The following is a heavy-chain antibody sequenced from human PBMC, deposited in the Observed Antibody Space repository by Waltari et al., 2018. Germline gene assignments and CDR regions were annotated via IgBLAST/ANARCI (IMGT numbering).Heavy chain of an antibody. V-gene: IGHV5-51*01. CDR2: TYPGASHT. J-gene: IGHJ4*02. CDR3: ARFEYSSSSGGFDY. CDR1: GYSFTSYW. Sequence: EVQLVQSGAEVKKHGESLKISCKGSGYSFTSYWIGWVRQMPGKGLEWMVITYPGASHTRYSPSFQGQVTISADKSLSTAYLQWSSLKASDTTMYYCARFEYSSSSGGFDYWGQGTLVTVSS. D-gene: IGHD6-6*01.